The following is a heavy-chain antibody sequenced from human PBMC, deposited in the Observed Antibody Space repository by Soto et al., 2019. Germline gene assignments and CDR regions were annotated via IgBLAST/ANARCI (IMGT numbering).Heavy chain of an antibody. J-gene: IGHJ1*01. CDR3: ARDHYDGTGYYYAYVQH. CDR2: IIPIFDPP. D-gene: IGHD3-22*01. V-gene: IGHV1-69*15. CDR1: GGTFSKYA. Sequence: QVQLVQSGAEVKKPGSSVKVSCKASGGTFSKYATSWVRQAPGQGLEWLGRIIPIFDPPNYAQKFKGRVRITADEATNTAYMELSGLGSEDTAVYYCARDHYDGTGYYYAYVQHWGQGNLITVSS.